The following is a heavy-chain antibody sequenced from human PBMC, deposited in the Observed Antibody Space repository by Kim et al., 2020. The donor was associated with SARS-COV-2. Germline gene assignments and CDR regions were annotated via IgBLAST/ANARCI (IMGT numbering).Heavy chain of an antibody. CDR3: ARSHSGSYFSHFDY. CDR2: ISYDGSNK. CDR1: GFTFSSYA. D-gene: IGHD1-26*01. J-gene: IGHJ4*02. V-gene: IGHV3-30-3*01. Sequence: GGSLRLSCAASGFTFSSYAMHWVRQAPGKGLEWVAVISYDGSNKYYADSVKGQFTISRDNSKNTLYLQMNSLRAEDTAVYYCARSHSGSYFSHFDYWGQG.